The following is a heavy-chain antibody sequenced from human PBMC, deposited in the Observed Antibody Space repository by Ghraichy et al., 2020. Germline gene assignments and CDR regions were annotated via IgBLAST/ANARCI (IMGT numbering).Heavy chain of an antibody. CDR2: ISHRGTT. CDR1: GGSFDGYY. Sequence: SETLSLTCAVFGGSFDGYYWSWIRQPPGKGLEWIGEISHRGTTNYNASLKSRVSISLDMSKNQFSLRLTSVTAADTAVYFCVRTYYGSGSYYNKAFDIWGQGTMVTVSS. CDR3: VRTYYGSGSYYNKAFDI. D-gene: IGHD3-10*01. V-gene: IGHV4-34*01. J-gene: IGHJ3*02.